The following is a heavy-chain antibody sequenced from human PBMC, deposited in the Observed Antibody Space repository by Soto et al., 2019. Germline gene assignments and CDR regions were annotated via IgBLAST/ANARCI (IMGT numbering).Heavy chain of an antibody. CDR3: AKVVVPAAMVNYYYGMDV. D-gene: IGHD2-2*01. V-gene: IGHV3-30*04. J-gene: IGHJ6*02. CDR2: TSWDGNNK. Sequence: GGSLRLSCAASGFTFSGYAMHWVRQPPGKGLEWVAVTSWDGNNKYYADSVKGRSTISRDNSKNTLYLQMNSLRAEDMAVYYCAKVVVPAAMVNYYYGMDVWGQGTTVTVSS. CDR1: GFTFSGYA.